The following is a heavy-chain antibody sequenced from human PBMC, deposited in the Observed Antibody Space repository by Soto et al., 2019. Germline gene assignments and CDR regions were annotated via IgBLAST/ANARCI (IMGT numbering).Heavy chain of an antibody. CDR2: ISAYNGNT. CDR3: ARGTRFLEWNNAFDY. CDR1: GYTIASRG. V-gene: IGHV1-18*01. Sequence: GAPEEASSEASGYTIASRGICWLRQDPRQGLEWMVWISAYNGNTNYAQKLQGRVTMTTDTSTSTAYMELRSLRSDDTAVYYCARGTRFLEWNNAFDYWGQGTLVTVSS. J-gene: IGHJ4*02. D-gene: IGHD3-3*01.